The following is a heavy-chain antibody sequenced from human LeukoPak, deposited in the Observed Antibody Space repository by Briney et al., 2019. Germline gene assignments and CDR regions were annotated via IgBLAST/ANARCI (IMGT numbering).Heavy chain of an antibody. CDR1: GGSISGYH. D-gene: IGHD6-19*01. J-gene: IGHJ4*02. Sequence: PSETLSLTCTVSGGSISGYHWIWVRQPPGKGLEWIGFIFYSGDTNYNPALRSRVTFSVDTSRSQFSLKLDSVIAADTAVYFCARLSRGDGGWSIFDYWGQGTVVTVSS. CDR3: ARLSRGDGGWSIFDY. CDR2: IFYSGDT. V-gene: IGHV4-59*01.